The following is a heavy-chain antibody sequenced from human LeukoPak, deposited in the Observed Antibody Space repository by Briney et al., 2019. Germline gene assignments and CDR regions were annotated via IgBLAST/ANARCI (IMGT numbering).Heavy chain of an antibody. CDR1: GFTFSSYA. V-gene: IGHV4-34*01. CDR3: ARAGARVGFDY. Sequence: GSLRLSCAASGFTFSSYAMSWVRQAPGKGLEWIGEINHSGSTNYNPSLKSRVTISVDTSKNQFSLKLSSVTAADTAVYYCARAGARVGFDYWGQGTLVTVSS. D-gene: IGHD1-26*01. CDR2: INHSGST. J-gene: IGHJ4*02.